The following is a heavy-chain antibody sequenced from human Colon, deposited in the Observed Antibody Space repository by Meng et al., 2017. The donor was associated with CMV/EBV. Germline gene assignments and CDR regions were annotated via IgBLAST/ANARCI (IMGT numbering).Heavy chain of an antibody. D-gene: IGHD6-6*01. CDR2: ISSSGSTI. CDR1: GSTFSDYY. J-gene: IGHJ4*02. CDR3: ARVSQLAPDY. Sequence: GESLKISCAASGSTFSDYYMSWIRQAPGKGLEWVSYISSSGSTIYYADSVKGRFTISRDNAKNSLYLQMNSLRAEDTAVYYCARVSQLAPDYWGQGTLVTVSS. V-gene: IGHV3-11*04.